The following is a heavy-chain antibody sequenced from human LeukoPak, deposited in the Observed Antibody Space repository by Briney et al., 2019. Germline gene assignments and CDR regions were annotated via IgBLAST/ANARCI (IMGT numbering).Heavy chain of an antibody. Sequence: ASVKVSCKASGYTFTSYAMHWVRQAPGQRLEWMGWINAGNGNTKYSQKFQGRVTITRDTSASTAYMELSSLRSEDTAVYYRARGSSGYPYYFDYWGQGTLVTVSS. CDR2: INAGNGNT. CDR1: GYTFTSYA. D-gene: IGHD6-19*01. J-gene: IGHJ4*02. V-gene: IGHV1-3*01. CDR3: ARGSSGYPYYFDY.